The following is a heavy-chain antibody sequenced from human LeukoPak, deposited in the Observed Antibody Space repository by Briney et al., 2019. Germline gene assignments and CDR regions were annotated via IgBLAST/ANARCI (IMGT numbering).Heavy chain of an antibody. D-gene: IGHD5-24*01. Sequence: TSETLSLTCTVSGGSISSGGYYWSWIRQHPGKGLEWIGYIYYSGSTYYNPSLKSRVTISVDTSKNQFSLKLSSVTAADTAVYYCARASKLDGYNSLDYWGQGTLVTVSS. CDR2: IYYSGST. CDR1: GGSISSGGYY. V-gene: IGHV4-31*03. J-gene: IGHJ4*02. CDR3: ARASKLDGYNSLDY.